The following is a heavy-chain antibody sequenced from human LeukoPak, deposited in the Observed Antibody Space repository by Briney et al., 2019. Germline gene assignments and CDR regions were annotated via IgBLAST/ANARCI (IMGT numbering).Heavy chain of an antibody. CDR3: ARGGYCSSTSCYAFYYYYGMDV. J-gene: IGHJ6*04. CDR2: IKQDGSEK. CDR1: GFTFSSYA. V-gene: IGHV3-7*03. Sequence: GASLRLSCAASGFTFSSYAMSWVRQAPGKGLEWVANIKQDGSEKYYVDSVKGRFTISRDNAKNSLYLQMNSLRAEDTAVYYCARGGYCSSTSCYAFYYYYGMDVWGKGTTVTVSS. D-gene: IGHD2-2*01.